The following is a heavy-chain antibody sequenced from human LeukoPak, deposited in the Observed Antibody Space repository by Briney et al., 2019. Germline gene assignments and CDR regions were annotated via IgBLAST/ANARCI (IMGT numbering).Heavy chain of an antibody. CDR1: GGSISSSSYY. V-gene: IGHV4-39*01. CDR2: IYYSGST. CDR3: ASGYYDSSGYYSFAFVI. J-gene: IGHJ3*02. D-gene: IGHD3-22*01. Sequence: PSETLSLTXTVSGGSISSSSYYWGWIRQPPGKGLEWIGSIYYSGSTYYNPSLKSRVTISVDTSKNQFSLKLSSVTAADTAVYFCASGYYDSSGYYSFAFVIWGKGQWSPSLQ.